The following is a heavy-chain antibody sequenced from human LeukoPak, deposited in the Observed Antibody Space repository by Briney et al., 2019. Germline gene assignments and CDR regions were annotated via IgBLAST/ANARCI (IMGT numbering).Heavy chain of an antibody. V-gene: IGHV3-7*01. J-gene: IGHJ4*02. D-gene: IGHD5-12*01. CDR2: MKQDGSEK. CDR3: ARDLGHTGYDLYDY. CDR1: GINFRGYW. Sequence: EGSLRLSCAVSGINFRGYWMAWVRQAPGKGLEWVANMKQDGSEKCYVDSVKGRFTLSRDNAKNSLYLEMNSLRVEDTAVYYCARDLGHTGYDLYDYWGQGTLVTVSS.